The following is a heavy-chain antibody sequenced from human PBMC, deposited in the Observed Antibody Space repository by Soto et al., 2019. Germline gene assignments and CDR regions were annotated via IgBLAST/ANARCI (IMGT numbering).Heavy chain of an antibody. CDR1: GYTLTELS. Sequence: ASVKVSCKVSGYTLTELSMHWVRPAPGKGLEWMGGFDPEDGETIYAQKFQGRVTMTEDTSTDTAYMELNSLRAEDTAVYYCARGGGYDSPPTNPIDPWGQGTLVTVSS. V-gene: IGHV1-24*01. J-gene: IGHJ5*02. CDR2: FDPEDGET. CDR3: ARGGGYDSPPTNPIDP. D-gene: IGHD5-12*01.